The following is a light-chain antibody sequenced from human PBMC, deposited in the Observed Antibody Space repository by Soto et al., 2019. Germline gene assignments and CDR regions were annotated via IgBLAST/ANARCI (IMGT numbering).Light chain of an antibody. CDR2: GAS. CDR3: PQHSAWRRT. J-gene: IGKJ4*01. Sequence: EIVLTQYPATLSVSPGERATLSCRASQTVATSLVWDQQKPCQAPSLLIYGASTSAAGIPARFSGSGSGTDFARAISSLQSEDFALYYRPQHSAWRRTFSGGTEVEIQ. V-gene: IGKV3-15*01. CDR1: QTVATS.